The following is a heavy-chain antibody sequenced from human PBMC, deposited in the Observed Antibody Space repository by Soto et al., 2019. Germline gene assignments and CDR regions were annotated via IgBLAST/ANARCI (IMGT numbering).Heavy chain of an antibody. CDR1: GFTFSDYY. CDR2: ITESGHAA. CDR3: ARAIRGYGAYGGY. J-gene: IGHJ4*02. Sequence: QVQLVESGGDLGKPGRSLRLSCAASGFTFSDYYMSWIRQTPGKGLEWLSYITESGHAAEYADSVRGRFTISRDNNKNSLYLQMNSLRVDDTGVYYCARAIRGYGAYGGYLGQGTLVTVSS. D-gene: IGHD5-12*01. V-gene: IGHV3-11*04.